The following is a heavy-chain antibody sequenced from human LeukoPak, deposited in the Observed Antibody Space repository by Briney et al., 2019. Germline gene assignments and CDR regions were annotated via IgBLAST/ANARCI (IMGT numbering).Heavy chain of an antibody. CDR2: IYHSGST. CDR3: ARDPSLGSPAAAGFDY. D-gene: IGHD2-15*01. J-gene: IGHJ4*02. Sequence: SETLSLTCAVSGGSISSNNWWSWVRQPPGKGLEWIREIYHSGSTNYNPSLKSRVTISVDKSKNQFSLKLSSVTAADTAVYYCARDPSLGSPAAAGFDYWGQGTLVTVSS. CDR1: GGSISSNNW. V-gene: IGHV4-4*02.